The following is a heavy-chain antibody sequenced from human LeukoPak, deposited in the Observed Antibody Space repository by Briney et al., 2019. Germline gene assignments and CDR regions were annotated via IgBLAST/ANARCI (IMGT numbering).Heavy chain of an antibody. CDR1: GFIFSNYA. J-gene: IGHJ4*02. Sequence: PGGSLRLSCAASGFIFSNYAMHWVRQAPGKGLEWVTFIRYDGSNKYYAESVKGRFTISRDNSKNTLYLQMNSLRAEDTAVYFCTREAAAGIDYWGQGTLVTASS. CDR3: TREAAAGIDY. V-gene: IGHV3-30*02. D-gene: IGHD6-13*01. CDR2: IRYDGSNK.